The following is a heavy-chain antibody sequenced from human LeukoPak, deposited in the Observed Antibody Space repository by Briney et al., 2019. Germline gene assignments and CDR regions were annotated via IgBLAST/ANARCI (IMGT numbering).Heavy chain of an antibody. CDR3: ARGATIFGVVVDAFDI. J-gene: IGHJ3*02. V-gene: IGHV4-39*07. Sequence: PSETLSLTCTVSGGSISSSSYYWGWIRQPPGKGLEWIGSIYYSGSTYYNPSLKSRVTISVDTSKNQFSLKLSSVTAADTAVYYCARGATIFGVVVDAFDIWGQGTMVTVSS. D-gene: IGHD3-3*01. CDR2: IYYSGST. CDR1: GGSISSSSYY.